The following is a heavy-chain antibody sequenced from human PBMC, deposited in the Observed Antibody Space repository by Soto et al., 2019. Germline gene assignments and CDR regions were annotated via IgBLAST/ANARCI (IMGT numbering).Heavy chain of an antibody. CDR1: GFSLSTSGVG. D-gene: IGHD3-10*01. V-gene: IGHV2-5*02. Sequence: QITLKESGPTLVKPTQTLTLTCTFSGFSLSTSGVGVGWIRQPPGKALEWLALIYWDDDKRYSPSLKSRLTITKDTSKTQVLLTIPNRDPVDTAPYYCAHSWGYLWFGEFSVYFDYWGQGTLVTVSS. J-gene: IGHJ4*02. CDR3: AHSWGYLWFGEFSVYFDY. CDR2: IYWDDDK.